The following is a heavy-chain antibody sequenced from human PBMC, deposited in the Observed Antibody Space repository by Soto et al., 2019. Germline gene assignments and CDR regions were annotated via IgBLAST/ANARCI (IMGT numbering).Heavy chain of an antibody. D-gene: IGHD3-3*01. V-gene: IGHV4-4*02. J-gene: IGHJ3*02. CDR1: GGSISSNNW. Sequence: TSETLSLTCAVSGGSISSNNWWSWVRQPPGKGLEWIGEIYHTGSTSYNSSLRSRVTISVDKSKNQFSLNLISVTAADTAVFYWAVQSLVVRFLGFDTWGQGTMVTAS. CDR3: AVQSLVVRFLGFDT. CDR2: IYHTGST.